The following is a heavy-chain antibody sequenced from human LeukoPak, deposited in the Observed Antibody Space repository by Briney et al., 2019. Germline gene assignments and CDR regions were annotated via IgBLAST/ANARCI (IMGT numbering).Heavy chain of an antibody. J-gene: IGHJ4*02. Sequence: GGSLRLSCAASVFTFDDYAMHWVRQAPGKGLEWVSGISWRSGSIVYADSVKGRFTISRDNAKNSLYLQMNSLRPEDTALYYYAKDELATVGDCTSTNCQGLDYWGQGTLVTLSS. V-gene: IGHV3-9*01. CDR2: ISWRSGSI. D-gene: IGHD2-2*01. CDR1: VFTFDDYA. CDR3: AKDELATVGDCTSTNCQGLDY.